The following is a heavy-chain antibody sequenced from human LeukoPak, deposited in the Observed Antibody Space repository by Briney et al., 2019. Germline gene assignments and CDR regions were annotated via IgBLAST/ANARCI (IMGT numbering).Heavy chain of an antibody. Sequence: ASVKVSCKASGYTFTGYYMHWVRQAPGQGLEWMGRIIPILGVANYAQKFQGRVTITADKSTSTAYMELSSLRSEDTAVYYCARDRGYSYGLSDYWGQGTLVTVSS. V-gene: IGHV1-69*04. J-gene: IGHJ4*02. D-gene: IGHD5-18*01. CDR3: ARDRGYSYGLSDY. CDR1: GYTFTGYY. CDR2: IIPILGVA.